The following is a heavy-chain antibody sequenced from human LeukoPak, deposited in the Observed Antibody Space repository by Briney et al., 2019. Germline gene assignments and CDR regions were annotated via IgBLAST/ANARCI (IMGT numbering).Heavy chain of an antibody. CDR1: GGSISSYY. CDR2: IYYSGST. V-gene: IGHV4-59*01. D-gene: IGHD1-26*01. CDR3: ARVATTNIDAFDI. J-gene: IGHJ3*02. Sequence: SETLSLTCTVSGGSISSYYWSWIRQPPGKGLEWIRYIYYSGSTNYNPSLKSRVTISVDTSKNQFSLKLSSVTAADTAVYYCARVATTNIDAFDIWGQGTMVTVSS.